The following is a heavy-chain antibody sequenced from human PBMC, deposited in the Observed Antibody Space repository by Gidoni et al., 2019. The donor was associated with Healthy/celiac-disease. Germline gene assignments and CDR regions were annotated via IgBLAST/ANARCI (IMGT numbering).Heavy chain of an antibody. CDR1: GYSFTIYW. CDR3: ALVRGVIRGECDY. Sequence: EVQLVQSGAEVKKPGESLKISCTGSGYSFTIYWIGWVRQMPGKGLEWLGITYSGDSYTRYSPSFQGQVTISADKSISTAYLQWRSLKASDTAMYYCALVRGVIRGECDYWGQGTLVTVAS. D-gene: IGHD3-10*01. CDR2: TYSGDSYT. J-gene: IGHJ4*02. V-gene: IGHV5-51*01.